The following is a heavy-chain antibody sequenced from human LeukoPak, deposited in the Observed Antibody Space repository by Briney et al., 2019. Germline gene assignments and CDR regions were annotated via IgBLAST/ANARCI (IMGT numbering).Heavy chain of an antibody. Sequence: SSETLSLTCTVSGGSISSYYWRWIRQPPGKGLEWIGCIYYSGSTNYNPYLKSRVNISVEKYKNQFSLKLSSVTAADTAVYYCARLAPAGTIDYWGQGTLVTVSS. CDR2: IYYSGST. CDR1: GGSISSYY. J-gene: IGHJ4*02. CDR3: ARLAPAGTIDY. V-gene: IGHV4-59*01. D-gene: IGHD6-13*01.